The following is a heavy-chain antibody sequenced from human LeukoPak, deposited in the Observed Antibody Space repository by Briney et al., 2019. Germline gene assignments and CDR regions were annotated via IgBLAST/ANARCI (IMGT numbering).Heavy chain of an antibody. CDR2: ISYDGSNK. J-gene: IGHJ4*02. V-gene: IGHV3-30*04. D-gene: IGHD3-22*01. Sequence: PGGSLRLSCAASGFTFSSYAMHWVRQAPGKGLEWVAVISYDGSNKYYADSVKGRFTISRDNSKNTLYLQMNSLRAEDTAVYYCARGSYYYDSSGYYFGYWGQGTLVTVSS. CDR1: GFTFSSYA. CDR3: ARGSYYYDSSGYYFGY.